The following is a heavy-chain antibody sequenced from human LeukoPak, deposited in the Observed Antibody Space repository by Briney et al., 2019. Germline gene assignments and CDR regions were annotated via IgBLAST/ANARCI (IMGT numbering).Heavy chain of an antibody. Sequence: SVKVSCKASGDTFSSYAISWVRQAPGQGREGVGRIIPFLNISNYAQNFEGKVTIDAARSTKPAYMELTSLTFEGTAVYYCAADDYSAGSYFLNFFDYGGHGTLITVS. J-gene: IGHJ4*01. CDR3: AADDYSAGSYFLNFFDY. CDR2: IIPFLNIS. D-gene: IGHD4-11*01. CDR1: GDTFSSYA. V-gene: IGHV1-69*04.